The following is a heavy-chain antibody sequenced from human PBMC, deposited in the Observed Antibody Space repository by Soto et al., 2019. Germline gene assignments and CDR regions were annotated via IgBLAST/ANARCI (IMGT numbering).Heavy chain of an antibody. V-gene: IGHV1-69*08. J-gene: IGHJ4*02. CDR2: IIPILGIA. D-gene: IGHD4-17*01. CDR1: GGTFSSYT. CDR3: ARDSGDYGDYDDSSYFDY. Sequence: QVQLVQSGAEVKKPGSSVKVSCKASGGTFSSYTISWVRQAPGQGLEWMGRIIPILGIANYAQKFQGRVTITADKSTSTAYMELSSLRSEDTAVYYCARDSGDYGDYDDSSYFDYWGQGTLVTVSS.